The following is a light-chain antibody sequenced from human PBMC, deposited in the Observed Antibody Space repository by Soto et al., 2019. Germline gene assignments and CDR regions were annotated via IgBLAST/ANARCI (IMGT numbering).Light chain of an antibody. CDR3: RPRTNFN. V-gene: IGKV3-11*01. Sequence: EIVLTQSPVTLSLSPGESATLSCRASQSVPNYLAWYQQRPGQAPRLLIYDASHRAAGVPARFSGGEYGTDFTLTNSSLQPEDFAVYYCRPRTNFNFVQGPRLDSK. J-gene: IGKJ5*01. CDR1: QSVPNY. CDR2: DAS.